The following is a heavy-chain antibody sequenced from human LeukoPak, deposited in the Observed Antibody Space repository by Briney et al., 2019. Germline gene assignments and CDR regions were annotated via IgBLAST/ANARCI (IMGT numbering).Heavy chain of an antibody. CDR3: ARTTREVRRVAFDP. D-gene: IGHD3-10*01. J-gene: IGHJ5*02. V-gene: IGHV1-69*04. CDR2: IIPILGKA. Sequence: SVKLSCKASGGTFSSYAISWVRQARGQGLEWMGRIIPILGKANYAQKFQGRVTITTDKSTSTAYMELSSLRSEDTAVYYCARTTREVRRVAFDPWGQGTLVTVSS. CDR1: GGTFSSYA.